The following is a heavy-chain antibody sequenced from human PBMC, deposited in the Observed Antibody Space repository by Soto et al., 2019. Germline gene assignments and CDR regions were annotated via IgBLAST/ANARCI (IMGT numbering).Heavy chain of an antibody. CDR1: GGTFSSYA. CDR3: ARATGSSSAYNWFDP. CDR2: IIPIFGTA. Sequence: SVKVSCKDSGGTFSSYAIIWVRQAPGQGLEWMGGIIPIFGTANYAQKFQGRVTVTADESTSTAYMELSSLRSEDTAVYYCARATGSSSAYNWFDPWGQGTLVTVSS. D-gene: IGHD6-6*01. J-gene: IGHJ5*02. V-gene: IGHV1-69*13.